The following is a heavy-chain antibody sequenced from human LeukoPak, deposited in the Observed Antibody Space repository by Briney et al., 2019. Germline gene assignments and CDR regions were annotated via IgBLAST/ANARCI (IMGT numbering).Heavy chain of an antibody. CDR3: AREIDRVLRYYGMDV. CDR2: FDPEHGET. D-gene: IGHD1-1*01. CDR1: TYTLTELS. J-gene: IGHJ6*02. Sequence: ASVKVSCKVSTYTLTELSIHWVRQAPGKGLEWMGGFDPEHGETIYAQKFQGRVTITADESTSTAYMELSSLRSEDTAVYYCAREIDRVLRYYGMDVWGQGTTVTVSS. V-gene: IGHV1-24*01.